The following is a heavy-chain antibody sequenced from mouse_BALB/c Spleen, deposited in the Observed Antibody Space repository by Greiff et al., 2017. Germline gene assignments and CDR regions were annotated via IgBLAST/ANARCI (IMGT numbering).Heavy chain of an antibody. CDR3: TRKGDYGYYFDY. D-gene: IGHD2-2*01. CDR1: GYTFTSYW. J-gene: IGHJ2*01. V-gene: IGHV1-69*02. CDR2: IYPSDSYT. Sequence: QVQLQQPGAELVRPGASVKLSCKASGYTFTSYWINWVKQRPGQGLEWIGNIYPSDSYTNYNQKFKDKATLTVDKSSSTAYMQLSSPTSEDSAVYYCTRKGDYGYYFDYWGQGTTLTVSS.